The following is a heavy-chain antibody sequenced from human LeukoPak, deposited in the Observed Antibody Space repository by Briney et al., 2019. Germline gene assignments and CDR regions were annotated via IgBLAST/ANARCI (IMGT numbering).Heavy chain of an antibody. CDR2: IYHSGSA. D-gene: IGHD2-2*02. V-gene: IGHV4-38-2*02. J-gene: IGHJ4*02. CDR1: GYSITSGYN. Sequence: SETLSLTCTVSGYSITSGYNCAWIRQPPGKVLEWFGSIYHSGSAYYNPSLKSRVTISVDTSKNQFSLKLSSVTAADTAVYYCVRYCSSTTCYTRAVDYWGQGTLVTVSS. CDR3: VRYCSSTTCYTRAVDY.